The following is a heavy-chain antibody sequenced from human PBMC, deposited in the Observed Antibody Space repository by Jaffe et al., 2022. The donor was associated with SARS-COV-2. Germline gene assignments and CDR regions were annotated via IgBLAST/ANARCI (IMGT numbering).Heavy chain of an antibody. CDR2: INAGNGNT. Sequence: QVQLVQSGAEVKKPGASVKVSCKASGYTFTSYAMHWVRQAPGQRLEWMGWINAGNGNTKYSQKFQGRVTITRDTSASTAYMELSSLRSEDTAVYYCARDYDFWSGYYHYGMDVWGQGTTVTVSS. J-gene: IGHJ6*02. V-gene: IGHV1-3*01. CDR1: GYTFTSYA. D-gene: IGHD3-3*01. CDR3: ARDYDFWSGYYHYGMDV.